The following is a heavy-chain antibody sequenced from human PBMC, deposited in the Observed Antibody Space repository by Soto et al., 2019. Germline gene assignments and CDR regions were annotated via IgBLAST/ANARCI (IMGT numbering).Heavy chain of an antibody. CDR2: ISAYNGNT. Sequence: ASVKVSCKASGYTFTSYGISWVRQAPGQGLEWMGWISAYNGNTNYAQKLQGRVTMTTDTSTSTAYMELRSLRSDDTAVYYCARDFMNYYDSSGYSLGYWGQGTLVTVSS. CDR3: ARDFMNYYDSSGYSLGY. CDR1: GYTFTSYG. D-gene: IGHD3-22*01. J-gene: IGHJ4*02. V-gene: IGHV1-18*01.